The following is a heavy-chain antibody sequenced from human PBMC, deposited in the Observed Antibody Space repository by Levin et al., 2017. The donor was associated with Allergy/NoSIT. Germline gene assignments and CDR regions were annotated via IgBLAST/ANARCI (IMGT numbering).Heavy chain of an antibody. CDR1: GFTFHYYD. J-gene: IGHJ4*02. V-gene: IGHV3-23*01. D-gene: IGHD3-10*01. CDR3: AKTEESRVPRPYAEY. CDR2: IGRGGDRT. Sequence: ASVKVSCAASGFTFHYYDMTWIRQAPGKGLEWVSTIGRGGDRTYYSDSVKGRFTISRDNVKNMLFLQMNSLRDDDTAVYYCAKTEESRVPRPYAEYWGQGSLVTVSS.